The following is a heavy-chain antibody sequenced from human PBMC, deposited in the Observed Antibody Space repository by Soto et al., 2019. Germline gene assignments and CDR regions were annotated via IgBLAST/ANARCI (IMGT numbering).Heavy chain of an antibody. CDR1: GGSISSSAYY. CDR2: IYHTGAT. J-gene: IGHJ4*02. V-gene: IGHV4-31*03. D-gene: IGHD3-9*01. Sequence: QVQLQESGPGLLKPSQPLSLTCTVSGGSISSSAYYWSWILQHPGTGLEWIGYIYHTGATYYHPSLGSRVSISVETSKNLFSLMLRSVTAADPAVYYCARYIFTGSFDDWGQGTLVTLS. CDR3: ARYIFTGSFDD.